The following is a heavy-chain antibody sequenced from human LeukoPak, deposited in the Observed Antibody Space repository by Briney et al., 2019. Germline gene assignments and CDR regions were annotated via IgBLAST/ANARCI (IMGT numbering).Heavy chain of an antibody. CDR1: GFTFSSYS. J-gene: IGHJ4*02. CDR2: ISSSSSYI. D-gene: IGHD6-6*01. CDR3: ARDRSSSSSRANY. Sequence: GGSLRLSCAASGFTFSSYSMNWVRQAPGKGLEWVSSISSSSSYIYYADSVKGRFTISRDNAKNSLYLQMNSLSAEDTAVYYCARDRSSSSSRANYWGQGTLVTVSS. V-gene: IGHV3-21*01.